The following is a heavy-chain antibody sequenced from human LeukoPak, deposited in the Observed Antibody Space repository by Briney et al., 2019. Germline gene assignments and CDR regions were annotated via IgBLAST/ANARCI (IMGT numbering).Heavy chain of an antibody. CDR1: GGSFSGYY. Sequence: SETLSLTCAVYGGSFSGYYWSGLLRPPRKGGEGSGESNYSGRTNYNPSLKSRVTISVDTSKNQFSLQLSSVTAADTAVYYCARGGYCSSTSCYRGIVVGFDPWGQGTLVTVSS. CDR2: SNYSGRT. CDR3: ARGGYCSSTSCYRGIVVGFDP. V-gene: IGHV4-34*01. D-gene: IGHD2-2*01. J-gene: IGHJ5*02.